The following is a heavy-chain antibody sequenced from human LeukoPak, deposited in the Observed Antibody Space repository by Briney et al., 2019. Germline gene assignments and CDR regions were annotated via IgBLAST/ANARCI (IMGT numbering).Heavy chain of an antibody. CDR2: ISGSGDNT. V-gene: IGHV3-23*01. J-gene: IGHJ4*02. CDR1: GFTFSSYA. CDR3: ATPALGDPDY. Sequence: GGSLRLSCAASGFTFSSYAMNWVRQAPGKGLEWVSIISGSGDNTYYTDSVKGRFTISRDNSKNTLYLQMNSLRAEDTAVYYCATPALGDPDYWGQGTLVTVSS. D-gene: IGHD3-16*01.